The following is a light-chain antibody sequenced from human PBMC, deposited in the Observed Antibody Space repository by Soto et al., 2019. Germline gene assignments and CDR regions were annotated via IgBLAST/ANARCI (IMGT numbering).Light chain of an antibody. CDR1: QGIRTD. J-gene: IGKJ1*01. V-gene: IGKV1-5*03. Sequence: DIQMTHSPSSLSASVGDRVTINCRASQGIRTDLGWYQQKPGKAPKLLIYKASTLKSGVPSRFSGSGSGTEFTLTISSLQPDDFATYYCQHYNSYSEAFGQGTKVDIK. CDR3: QHYNSYSEA. CDR2: KAS.